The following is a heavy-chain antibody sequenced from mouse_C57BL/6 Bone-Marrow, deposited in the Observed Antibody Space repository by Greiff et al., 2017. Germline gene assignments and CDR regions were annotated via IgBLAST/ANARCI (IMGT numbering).Heavy chain of an antibody. V-gene: IGHV5-4*01. D-gene: IGHD2-1*01. CDR1: GFTFSSYA. CDR3: ARDFYGNPWFAY. J-gene: IGHJ3*01. CDR2: ISDGGSYT. Sequence: EVKLMESGGGLVKPGGSLKLSCAASGFTFSSYAMSWVRQTPEKRLEWVATISDGGSYTYYPDNVKGRFTISRDNAKNNLYLQMSHLKSEDTAMYYCARDFYGNPWFAYWGQGTLVTVSA.